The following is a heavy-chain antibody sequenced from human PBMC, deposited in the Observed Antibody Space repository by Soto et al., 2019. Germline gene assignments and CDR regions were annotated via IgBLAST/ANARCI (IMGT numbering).Heavy chain of an antibody. CDR1: GFTFSSYA. CDR3: AKGNDIVVVPAAMRGYYYYGMDV. CDR2: ISGSGGST. D-gene: IGHD2-2*01. J-gene: IGHJ6*02. V-gene: IGHV3-23*01. Sequence: PGGSLRLSCAASGFTFSSYAMSWVRQAPGKGLEWVSAISGSGGSTYYADSVKGRFTISRDNSKNTLYLQMNSLRAEDTAVYYCAKGNDIVVVPAAMRGYYYYGMDVWGQGTTVTVSS.